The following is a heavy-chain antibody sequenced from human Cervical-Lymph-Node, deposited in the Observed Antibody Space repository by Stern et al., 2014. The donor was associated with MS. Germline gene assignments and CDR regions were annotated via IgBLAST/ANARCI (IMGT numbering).Heavy chain of an antibody. V-gene: IGHV1-3*04. J-gene: IGHJ4*02. Sequence: QLVQSGAEVKKPGASVRISCKASGHTFSSYVMHWVRQAPGQGLEWMGWIKMGNGNIKDSQSFRGRVTFTRDTSASTAYMQLSGLRVEDSAVYFCARETYSTVFEYWGQGTLVTVSS. CDR1: GHTFSSYV. CDR2: IKMGNGNI. CDR3: ARETYSTVFEY. D-gene: IGHD6-13*01.